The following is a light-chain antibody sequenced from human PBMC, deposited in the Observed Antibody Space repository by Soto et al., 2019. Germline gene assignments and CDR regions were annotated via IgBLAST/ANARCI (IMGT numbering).Light chain of an antibody. Sequence: EIVMTQSPATLSVSPGERATLSCRASQSVGSNLAWYQQKPGQAPRLLIYGASTRATGIPARFSGSGSGTECTLTISSLQSEDFAIYFCQQYNNWPPDRTFGQGTKVAIK. CDR2: GAS. V-gene: IGKV3-15*01. CDR3: QQYNNWPPDRT. CDR1: QSVGSN. J-gene: IGKJ1*01.